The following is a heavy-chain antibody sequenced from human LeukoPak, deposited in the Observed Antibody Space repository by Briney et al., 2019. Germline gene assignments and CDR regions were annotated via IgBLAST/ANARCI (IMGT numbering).Heavy chain of an antibody. Sequence: ASVKVSCKASVFSFTGQLLHWVRQAPGQGLEWMGWIHPNNGATNYAQKFQGRVTMTRDTSITTAYLELSGLRSDDTGVYYCASLPRHYTYRGANRFDPWGQGTLVTVSS. CDR3: ASLPRHYTYRGANRFDP. CDR2: IHPNNGAT. D-gene: IGHD3-16*01. CDR1: VFSFTGQL. J-gene: IGHJ5*02. V-gene: IGHV1-2*02.